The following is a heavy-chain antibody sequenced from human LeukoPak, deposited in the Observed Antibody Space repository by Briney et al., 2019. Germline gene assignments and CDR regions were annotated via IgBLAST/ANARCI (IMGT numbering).Heavy chain of an antibody. CDR1: GFTFSSYGMQFSNYG. CDR2: IRYDGKNK. J-gene: IGHJ6*03. Sequence: GSLRLSCAASGFTFSSYGMQFSNYGMHWVRQAPGQGLEWVAFIRYDGKNKYYADTVKGRFTIARDNTKNTLYLQMNSLRAEDTAVYYCAKLKINYYYYMDVWGKGTTVIVSS. D-gene: IGHD3-16*01. V-gene: IGHV3-30*02. CDR3: AKLKINYYYYMDV.